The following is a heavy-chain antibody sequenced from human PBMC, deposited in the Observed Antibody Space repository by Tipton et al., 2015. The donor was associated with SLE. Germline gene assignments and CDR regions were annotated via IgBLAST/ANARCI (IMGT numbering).Heavy chain of an antibody. CDR2: IYYSGST. CDR1: GGSISSYY. D-gene: IGHD2-2*01. Sequence: TLSLTCTVSGGSISSYYWSWIRQPPGKGLEWIGYIYYSGSTNYNPSLKSRVTTSVDTSKNQFSLKLSSVTAADTAVYYCARDRRDIVVEDWFDPWGQGTLVTVSS. V-gene: IGHV4-59*01. J-gene: IGHJ5*02. CDR3: ARDRRDIVVEDWFDP.